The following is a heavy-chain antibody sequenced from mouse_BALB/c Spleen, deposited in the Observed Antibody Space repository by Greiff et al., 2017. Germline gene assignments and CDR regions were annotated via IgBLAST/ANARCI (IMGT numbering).Heavy chain of an antibody. CDR2: IDPANGNT. D-gene: IGHD1-1*01. Sequence: EVQLQESGAELVKPGASVKLSCTASGFNIKDTYMHWVKQRPEQGLEWIGRIDPANGNTKYDPKFQGKATITADTSSNTAYLQLSSLTSEDTAVYYCASSGVANAMDYWGQGTSVTVSS. CDR1: GFNIKDTY. J-gene: IGHJ4*01. CDR3: ASSGVANAMDY. V-gene: IGHV14-3*02.